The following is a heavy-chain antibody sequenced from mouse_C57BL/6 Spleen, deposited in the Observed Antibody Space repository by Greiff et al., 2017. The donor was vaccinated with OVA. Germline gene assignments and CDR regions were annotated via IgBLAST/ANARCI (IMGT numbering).Heavy chain of an antibody. CDR1: GFTFSNYW. J-gene: IGHJ2*01. D-gene: IGHD1-1*01. Sequence: EVKLVESGGGLVQPGGSMKLSCVASGFTFSNYWMNWVRQSPEKGLEWVAQIRLKSDNYATHYAESVKGRFTISRDDSKSSVYLQMNNLRAEDTGIYYCTPDYYGSSYDFDYWGQGTTLTVSS. CDR3: TPDYYGSSYDFDY. CDR2: IRLKSDNYAT. V-gene: IGHV6-3*01.